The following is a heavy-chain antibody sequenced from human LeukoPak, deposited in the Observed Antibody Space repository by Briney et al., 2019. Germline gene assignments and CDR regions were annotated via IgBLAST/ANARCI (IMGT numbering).Heavy chain of an antibody. V-gene: IGHV3-15*01. CDR2: IKSKTDGGTT. CDR3: TTEDSSGFAPGAY. J-gene: IGHJ4*02. D-gene: IGHD3-22*01. CDR1: GFTFSNAW. Sequence: PGGSLRLSCAASGFTFSNAWMSWVRQAPGKGLEWVGRIKSKTDGGTTDYAAPVKGRFTISRDDSKNTLYLQMDSLKTEDTAVYYCTTEDSSGFAPGAYWGQGTPVTVSS.